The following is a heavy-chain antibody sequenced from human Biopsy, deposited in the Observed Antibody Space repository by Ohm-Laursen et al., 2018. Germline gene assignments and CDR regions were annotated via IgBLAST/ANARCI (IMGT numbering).Heavy chain of an antibody. V-gene: IGHV1-69*06. J-gene: IGHJ1*01. CDR1: GGTLRKYG. D-gene: IGHD3-9*01. Sequence: SSGKGSFNAPGGTLRKYGVNRVRQAPGQSLEWLGGNIPILGTGNYAQKFQDRVTVAADTSTSTATMELRSLRSDDTAVYYCATKLTGYFHHWGQGTLVIVSS. CDR3: ATKLTGYFHH. CDR2: NIPILGTG.